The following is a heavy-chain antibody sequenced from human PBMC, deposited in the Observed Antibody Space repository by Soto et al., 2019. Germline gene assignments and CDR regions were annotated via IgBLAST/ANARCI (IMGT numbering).Heavy chain of an antibody. CDR2: IKSKTDGGTT. CDR1: GFTFSNAW. D-gene: IGHD3-3*01. CDR3: TTPYYDFWIGYYQTVYYYYYGMDV. J-gene: IGHJ6*02. V-gene: IGHV3-15*07. Sequence: EVQLVESGGGLVKPGGSLRLSCAASGFTFSNAWMNWVRQAPGKGLEWVGRIKSKTDGGTTDYAAPVKGRFTISRDDSKNTLYLQMNSLKTEDTAVYYCTTPYYDFWIGYYQTVYYYYYGMDVWGQGTTVTVSS.